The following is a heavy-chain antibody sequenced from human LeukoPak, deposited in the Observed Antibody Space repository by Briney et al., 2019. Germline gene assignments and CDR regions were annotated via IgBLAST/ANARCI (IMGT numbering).Heavy chain of an antibody. CDR1: GGSISSGSYY. V-gene: IGHV4-61*02. Sequence: SQTLSLTCTVSGGSISSGSYYWSWIRQPAGKGLEWIGRIYTSGSTNYNPSLKSRVTISVDTSKNQFSLKLSSVTAADTAVHYCARDGDYYGSGSYYLWWFDPWGQGTPVTVSS. D-gene: IGHD3-10*01. CDR3: ARDGDYYGSGSYYLWWFDP. CDR2: IYTSGST. J-gene: IGHJ5*02.